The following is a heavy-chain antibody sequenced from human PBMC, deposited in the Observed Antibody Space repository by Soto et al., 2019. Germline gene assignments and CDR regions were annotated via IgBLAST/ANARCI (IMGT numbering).Heavy chain of an antibody. D-gene: IGHD1-1*01. J-gene: IGHJ4*02. V-gene: IGHV1-69*13. CDR1: GGTFSSYA. Sequence: SVKVSCKASGGTFSSYAISWVRQAPGQGLEWMGGIIPIFGTANYAQKFQGRVTITADESTSTAYMELSSLRSEDTAVYYCASLHGEWNDELGSDYWGQGTLVTVSS. CDR2: IIPIFGTA. CDR3: ASLHGEWNDELGSDY.